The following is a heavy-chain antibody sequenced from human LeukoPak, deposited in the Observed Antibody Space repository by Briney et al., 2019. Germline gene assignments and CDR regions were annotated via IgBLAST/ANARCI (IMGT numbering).Heavy chain of an antibody. Sequence: GGSLRLSCAASGFTVSSYYMTWVRQAPGKGLEWVSVIYSGGSTYYADSVKGRVAISRDNFRNTVFLQMNNVRAEDTAVYYCARSYSNHLFGMDVWGQGTTVTVSS. CDR3: ARSYSNHLFGMDV. CDR1: GFTVSSYY. J-gene: IGHJ6*02. D-gene: IGHD4-11*01. V-gene: IGHV3-66*01. CDR2: IYSGGST.